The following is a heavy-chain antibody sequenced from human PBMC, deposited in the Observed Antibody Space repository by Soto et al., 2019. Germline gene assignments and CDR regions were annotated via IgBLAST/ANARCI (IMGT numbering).Heavy chain of an antibody. CDR3: ARVAQNHYCSGGSCYSSKGFDY. D-gene: IGHD2-15*01. CDR2: IYHSGST. Sequence: PSETLSLTCAVSGGSISSSNWWSWVRQPPGKGLEWIGEIYHSGSTNYNPSLKSRVTISVDKSKNQFSLKLSSVTAADTAVYYCARVAQNHYCSGGSCYSSKGFDYWGQGTLVTVSS. J-gene: IGHJ4*02. V-gene: IGHV4-4*02. CDR1: GGSISSSNW.